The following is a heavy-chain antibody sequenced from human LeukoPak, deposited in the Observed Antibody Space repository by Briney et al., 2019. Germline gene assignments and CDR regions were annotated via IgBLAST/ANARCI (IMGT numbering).Heavy chain of an antibody. V-gene: IGHV4-59*08. CDR2: IYYSGST. CDR3: ARQAPYDFWSENYGMDV. Sequence: SETLSLTCTVSGGSISSYYWSWIRQPPGKGLEWIGYIYYSGSTNYNPSLKRRVTISVDTSKNQFSLKLSSVTAADTAVYYCARQAPYDFWSENYGMDVWGQGTTVTVSS. J-gene: IGHJ6*02. D-gene: IGHD3-3*01. CDR1: GGSISSYY.